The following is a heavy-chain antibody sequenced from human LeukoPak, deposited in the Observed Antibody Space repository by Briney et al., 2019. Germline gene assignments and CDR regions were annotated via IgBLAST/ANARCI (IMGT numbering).Heavy chain of an antibody. CDR2: INHSGST. CDR3: ARAKKWLRFPSAGDKYYFDY. D-gene: IGHD5-12*01. Sequence: SETLSLTCAVYGGSFSGYYWSWIRQPPGKGLEWTGEINHSGSTNYNPSLKSRVTISVDTSKNQFSLKLSSVTAADTAVYYCARAKKWLRFPSAGDKYYFDYWGQGTLVTVSS. V-gene: IGHV4-34*01. CDR1: GGSFSGYY. J-gene: IGHJ4*02.